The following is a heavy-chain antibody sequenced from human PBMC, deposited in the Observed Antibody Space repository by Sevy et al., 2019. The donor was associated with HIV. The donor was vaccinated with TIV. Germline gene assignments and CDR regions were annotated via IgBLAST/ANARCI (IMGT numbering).Heavy chain of an antibody. CDR3: ARALKTARPHYYYGMDV. Sequence: SETLSLTCAVYAGSFSGYYWSWIRQPPGKGLEWIGEINHSGSTNYNPSLKSRVTISVDTSKNQFSLKLSSVTAADTAVYYCARALKTARPHYYYGMDVWGQGTTVTVSS. D-gene: IGHD1-1*01. CDR1: AGSFSGYY. CDR2: INHSGST. V-gene: IGHV4-34*01. J-gene: IGHJ6*02.